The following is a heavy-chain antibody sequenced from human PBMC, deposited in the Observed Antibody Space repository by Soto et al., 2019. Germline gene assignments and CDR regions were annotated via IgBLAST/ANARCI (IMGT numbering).Heavy chain of an antibody. D-gene: IGHD3-9*01. CDR3: ARGPTGTGDYYYYMDV. Sequence: EVQLVESGGGLVQPGGSLRLSCAASGFTFSSYAMHWVRQAPGKGLEYVSAISSNGGSTYYANSVKGRFTISRDNSKNTLYLQMGSLRAEDMAVYYCARGPTGTGDYYYYMDVWGKGPRSPSP. J-gene: IGHJ6*03. CDR2: ISSNGGST. CDR1: GFTFSSYA. V-gene: IGHV3-64*01.